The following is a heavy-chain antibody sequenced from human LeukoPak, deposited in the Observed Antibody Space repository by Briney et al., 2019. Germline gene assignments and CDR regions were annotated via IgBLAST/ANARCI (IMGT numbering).Heavy chain of an antibody. CDR1: GGTFSSYA. CDR2: ISAYNGNT. V-gene: IGHV1-18*01. J-gene: IGHJ4*02. Sequence: ASVKVSCKASGGTFSSYAISWVRQAPGQGLEWMGWISAYNGNTNYAQKLQGRVTMTTDTSTSTAYMELRSLRSDDTAVYYCARVITFGGVIVIPSFDYWGQGTLVTVSS. D-gene: IGHD3-16*02. CDR3: ARVITFGGVIVIPSFDY.